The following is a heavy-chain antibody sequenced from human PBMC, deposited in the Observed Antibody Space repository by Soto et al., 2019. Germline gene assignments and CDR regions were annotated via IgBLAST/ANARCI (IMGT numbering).Heavy chain of an antibody. J-gene: IGHJ6*02. Sequence: ASVKVSCKASGGTFSSYAISWVRQAPGQGLEWMGGIIPIFGTANYAQKFQGRVTITADESTSTAYMELSSLRSEDTAVYYCARHSRGYYYYYYGMDVWGQGTTVTVSS. V-gene: IGHV1-69*13. D-gene: IGHD3-3*01. CDR3: ARHSRGYYYYYYGMDV. CDR2: IIPIFGTA. CDR1: GGTFSSYA.